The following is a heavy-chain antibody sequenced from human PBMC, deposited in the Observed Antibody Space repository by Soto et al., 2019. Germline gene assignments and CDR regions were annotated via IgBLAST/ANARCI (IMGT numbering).Heavy chain of an antibody. J-gene: IGHJ4*02. D-gene: IGHD2-15*01. CDR1: GGSVSDKTYY. Sequence: PSETLSLTCSVSGGSVSDKTYYWSWIRQPPGKRLEWIGYVYYSGTTNYNPSLKSRVTISVDLSKNRFSLRLSSVTTADTALYYCAKLTAVHNTPGSRSFFAFGAQGPRVPVSS. CDR2: VYYSGTT. CDR3: AKLTAVHNTPGSRSFFAF. V-gene: IGHV4-61*01.